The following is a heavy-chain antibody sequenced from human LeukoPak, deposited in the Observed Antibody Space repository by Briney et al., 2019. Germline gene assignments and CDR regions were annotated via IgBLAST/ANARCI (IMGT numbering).Heavy chain of an antibody. CDR3: TTAPSSGWYHYYYYMDV. CDR2: IKSKTDGGTT. CDR1: GFTFSNAW. V-gene: IGHV3-15*01. D-gene: IGHD6-19*01. J-gene: IGHJ6*03. Sequence: GGSLRLSCAASGFTFSNAWMSWVRQAPGKGLEWVGRIKSKTDGGTTDYAAPVKGRFTISRDDSKNTLYLQMNSLKTEDTAVYYCTTAPSSGWYHYYYYMDVWGKGTTVTVSS.